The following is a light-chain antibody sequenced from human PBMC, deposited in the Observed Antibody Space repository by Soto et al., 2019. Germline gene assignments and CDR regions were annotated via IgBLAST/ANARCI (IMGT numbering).Light chain of an antibody. CDR3: QQSYSTPLT. CDR2: AAS. CDR1: QSISSY. V-gene: IGKV1-39*01. Sequence: DIPMTQSPSSLSASVGDGVTITYRASQSISSYLNWYQQKPGKAPKLLIYAASSLQSGVPSRFSGSGSGTDFTLTISSLQPEDFATYYCQQSYSTPLTFGGGTKVEIK. J-gene: IGKJ4*01.